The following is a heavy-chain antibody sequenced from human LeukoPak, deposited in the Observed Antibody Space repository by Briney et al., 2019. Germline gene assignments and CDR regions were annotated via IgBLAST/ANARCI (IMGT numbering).Heavy chain of an antibody. CDR2: INPSGGST. CDR1: GYTFTSYY. V-gene: IGHV1-46*01. J-gene: IGHJ4*02. D-gene: IGHD3-10*01. Sequence: ASVKVSCKASGYTFTSYYMHWVRQAPGQGLEWMGIINPSGGSTSYAQKFQGRVTMTRDTSTSTVYMELSSLRSEDTAVYYCARDGGADYGSGSYYIPDYWGQGTLVTVSS. CDR3: ARDGGADYGSGSYYIPDY.